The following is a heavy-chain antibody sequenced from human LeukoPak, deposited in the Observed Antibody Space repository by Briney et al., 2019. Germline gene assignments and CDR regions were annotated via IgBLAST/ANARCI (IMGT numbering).Heavy chain of an antibody. CDR1: GFIFRHYA. CDR3: AKDHHYDILTGYSRFDY. CDR2: ISGSGDST. D-gene: IGHD3-9*01. J-gene: IGHJ4*02. Sequence: GGSLRLSCSASGFIFRHYAVNWVRQSPGKGLEWVSGISGSGDSTYYADSVKGRFTISRDNSKNTLYLQMNSLRAEDTAVYYCAKDHHYDILTGYSRFDYWGQGTLVTVPS. V-gene: IGHV3-23*01.